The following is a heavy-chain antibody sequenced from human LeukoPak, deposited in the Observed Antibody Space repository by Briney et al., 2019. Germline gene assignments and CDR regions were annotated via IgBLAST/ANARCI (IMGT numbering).Heavy chain of an antibody. Sequence: GGSLRLSFAASGFTFSSYAMSWVRQAPGKGLEWVSAITGSGGSTYYADSVKGRFTISRVNSKNTLYLQMNSLRAEDTAVYYCARPNDYGDYGVSYMDVWGKGTTVTVSS. CDR2: ITGSGGST. D-gene: IGHD4-17*01. CDR1: GFTFSSYA. V-gene: IGHV3-23*01. J-gene: IGHJ6*03. CDR3: ARPNDYGDYGVSYMDV.